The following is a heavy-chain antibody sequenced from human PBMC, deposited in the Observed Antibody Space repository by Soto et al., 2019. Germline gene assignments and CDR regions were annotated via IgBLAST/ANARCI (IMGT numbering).Heavy chain of an antibody. CDR1: GFTFSSYA. CDR2: ISGSGGST. Sequence: PVGSLRLSCAASGFTFSSYAMSWVRQAPGKGLEWVSAISGSGGSTYYADSVKGRFTISRDNSKNTLYLQMNSLRAEDTAVYYCAKDGSSGYYWCAFDIWGQGTMVTVSS. D-gene: IGHD3-22*01. CDR3: AKDGSSGYYWCAFDI. V-gene: IGHV3-23*01. J-gene: IGHJ3*02.